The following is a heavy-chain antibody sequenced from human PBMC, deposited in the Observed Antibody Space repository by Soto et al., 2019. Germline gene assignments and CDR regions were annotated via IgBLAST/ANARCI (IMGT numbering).Heavy chain of an antibody. D-gene: IGHD3-3*01. CDR2: IYYSGST. Sequence: QVQLQESGPGLVKPSETLSLTCTVSGGSVSSGSYYWSWIRQPPGKGLEWIGYIYYSGSTNYNPPLKSRVTISVDTSKNQFSLKLSSVTAADTAVYYCARDPLRFFDPDYYYYYGMDVWGQGTTVTVSS. CDR3: ARDPLRFFDPDYYYYYGMDV. J-gene: IGHJ6*02. CDR1: GGSVSSGSYY. V-gene: IGHV4-61*01.